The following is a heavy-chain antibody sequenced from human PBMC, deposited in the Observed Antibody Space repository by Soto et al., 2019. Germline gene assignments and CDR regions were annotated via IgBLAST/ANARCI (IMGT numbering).Heavy chain of an antibody. CDR1: GGTFNNYP. CDR2: SIPIFGTA. V-gene: IGHV1-69*13. D-gene: IGHD2-15*01. Sequence: ASVKVSCKASGGTFNNYPITWVRQAPGEGLEWMGGSIPIFGTANYAQKFQGRVTISVDESTSTAYMELSSLRSEDTAVYYCARDRRTYCSGGSCYSGGMDVWGQGTTVTVSS. CDR3: ARDRRTYCSGGSCYSGGMDV. J-gene: IGHJ6*02.